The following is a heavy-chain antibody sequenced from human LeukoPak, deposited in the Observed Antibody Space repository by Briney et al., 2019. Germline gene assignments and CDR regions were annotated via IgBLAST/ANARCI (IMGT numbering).Heavy chain of an antibody. J-gene: IGHJ4*02. CDR1: RFTFSSYA. CDR3: AKHSGSYYRGEFDY. CDR2: ISGSGGTT. V-gene: IGHV3-23*01. D-gene: IGHD1-26*01. Sequence: GGSLRLSCAASRFTFSSYAMTWVRQPPGKGLEWVAAISGSGGTTYYADFAKGRFSISRDNSENTLYLQIYSLRAEDTAVYYCAKHSGSYYRGEFDYWGQGTLVTVSS.